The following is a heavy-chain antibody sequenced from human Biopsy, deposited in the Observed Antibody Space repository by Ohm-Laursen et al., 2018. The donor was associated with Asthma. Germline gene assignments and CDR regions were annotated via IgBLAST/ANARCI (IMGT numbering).Heavy chain of an antibody. CDR2: IMTVFGTT. V-gene: IGHV1-69*13. CDR1: GGTFSTFG. D-gene: IGHD6-19*01. Sequence: GASVKVSCKASGGTFSTFGISWVRQAPGQGLEWLGGIMTVFGTTNYAQKFRGRVTITADESTSTAYMEVTSLRSEDTAIYYCARCQVGYSSGWSLLLKKIYYSGMDVWGQGTAVTVSS. CDR3: ARCQVGYSSGWSLLLKKIYYSGMDV. J-gene: IGHJ6*02.